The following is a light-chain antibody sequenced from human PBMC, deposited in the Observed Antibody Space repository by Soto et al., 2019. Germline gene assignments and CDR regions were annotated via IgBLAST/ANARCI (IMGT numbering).Light chain of an antibody. CDR1: QDIRSS. V-gene: IGKV3-15*01. J-gene: IGKJ4*01. CDR2: GAS. Sequence: EIVMTQSPATLSVSPGERVTLSCRASQDIRSSLAWYQQKPGQAPRLLIYGASIRATGVPATFSGSGSGTEFTLSISRLEPEDSAVYYCQQYGSPPLTFGGGTKVDIK. CDR3: QQYGSPPLT.